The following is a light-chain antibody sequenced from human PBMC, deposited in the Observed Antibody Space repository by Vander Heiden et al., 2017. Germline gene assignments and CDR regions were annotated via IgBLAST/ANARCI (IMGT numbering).Light chain of an antibody. J-gene: IGKJ4*01. Sequence: DIQMTQSPSSLSANVGDRVAITCRASQSISNFLNWYQQKPGKAPNLLIYSASTLQTGVPSRFSGSSSGTDFTLTISSLQPEDFATYYCQQADSHPFTFGGGTKMDIK. V-gene: IGKV1-39*01. CDR2: SAS. CDR3: QQADSHPFT. CDR1: QSISNF.